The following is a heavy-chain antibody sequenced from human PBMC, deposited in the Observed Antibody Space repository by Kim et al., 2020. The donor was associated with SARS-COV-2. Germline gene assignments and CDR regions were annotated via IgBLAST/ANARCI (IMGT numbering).Heavy chain of an antibody. V-gene: IGHV5-10-1*01. CDR3: ARRGGYSYGYYYYYYGMDV. CDR1: GYSFTSYW. D-gene: IGHD5-18*01. CDR2: IDPSDSYT. Sequence: GESLKIYCKGSGYSFTSYWISWVRQMPGKGLEWMGRIDPSDSYTNYSPSFQGHVTISADKSISTAYLQWSSLKGSDTAMYYCARRGGYSYGYYYYYYGMDVWGQGTTVTGSS. J-gene: IGHJ6*02.